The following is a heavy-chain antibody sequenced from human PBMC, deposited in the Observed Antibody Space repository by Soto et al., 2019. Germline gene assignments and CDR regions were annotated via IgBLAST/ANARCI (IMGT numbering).Heavy chain of an antibody. J-gene: IGHJ6*02. D-gene: IGHD2-15*01. CDR2: IYPDDSSV. Sequence: PGESLKISCRVSGYSFSNYWIAWVRQMPGKGLEWMGIIYPDDSSVTYSPSFQGQVTISADRSISTAYLQWSSLKASDTAIYFCASAYRYGGQDRFCRGAICYAVSYGMDVWGQGTTVTVSS. CDR3: ASAYRYGGQDRFCRGAICYAVSYGMDV. CDR1: GYSFSNYW. V-gene: IGHV5-51*01.